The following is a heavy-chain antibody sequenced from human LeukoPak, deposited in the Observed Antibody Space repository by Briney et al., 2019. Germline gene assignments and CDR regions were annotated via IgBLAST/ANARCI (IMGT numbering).Heavy chain of an antibody. CDR2: INQDGREK. V-gene: IGHV3-7*05. CDR3: VKDRPNWPIDY. D-gene: IGHD1-1*01. CDR1: GCTFNTYW. J-gene: IGHJ4*02. Sequence: GGSLRLSCAASGCTFNTYWMTWVRQAPGKGLEWVANINQDGREKYYVDSVKGRFTISRDNAKSSLYLQMNSLRAEDTAVYYCVKDRPNWPIDYWGQGTLVTVSS.